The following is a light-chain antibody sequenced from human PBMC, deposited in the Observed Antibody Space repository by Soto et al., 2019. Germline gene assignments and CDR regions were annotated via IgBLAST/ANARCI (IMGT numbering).Light chain of an antibody. CDR3: CSYAGGSYV. CDR1: SSDVGSYNF. V-gene: IGLV2-23*02. CDR2: EVD. Sequence: QSVLTQPASVSGSPGQSITISCTGTSSDVGSYNFVSWYQQYPGKAPKLMLYEVDKRPSGVSNRFSGSKSGHTASLTISGLQAEDEADYYCCSYAGGSYVFGTGTKLTVL. J-gene: IGLJ1*01.